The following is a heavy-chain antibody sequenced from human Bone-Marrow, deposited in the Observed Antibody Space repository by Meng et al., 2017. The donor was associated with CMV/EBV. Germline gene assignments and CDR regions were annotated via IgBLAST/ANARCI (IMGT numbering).Heavy chain of an antibody. D-gene: IGHD6-6*01. V-gene: IGHV3-23*03. J-gene: IGHJ6*02. Sequence: GTLKISCAASGFTFSSYAMSWVRQAPGKGLEWVSVIYSGGSSTYYADSVKGRFTISRDNSKNTLYLQMNSLRAEDTAVYYCAKGGSSSGNNYGMDVWGQGTTVTFSS. CDR1: GFTFSSYA. CDR3: AKGGSSSGNNYGMDV. CDR2: IYSGGSST.